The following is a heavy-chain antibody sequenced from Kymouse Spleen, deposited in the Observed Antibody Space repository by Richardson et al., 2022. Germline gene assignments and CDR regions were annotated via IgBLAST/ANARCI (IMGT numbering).Heavy chain of an antibody. CDR2: ISWNSGSI. J-gene: IGHJ4*02. CDR1: GFTFDDYA. D-gene: IGHD6-6*01. CDR3: AKGDSSSSFDY. V-gene: IGHV3-9*01. Sequence: EVQLVESGGGLVQPGRSLRLSCAASGFTFDDYAMHWVRQAPGKGLEWVSGISWNSGSIGYADSVKGRFTISRDNAKNSLYLQMNSLRAEDTALYYCAKGDSSSSFDYWGQGTLVTVSS.